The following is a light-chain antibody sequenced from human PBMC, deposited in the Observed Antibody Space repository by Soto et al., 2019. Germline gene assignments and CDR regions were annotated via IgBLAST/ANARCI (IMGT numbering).Light chain of an antibody. CDR3: AAWDDSTKSPV. CDR2: YDD. V-gene: IGLV1-36*01. CDR1: SSNIGSNA. J-gene: IGLJ1*01. Sequence: QSVLTQPPSVSGAPRQRVTISCSGSSSNIGSNAVNWYQQFPGKAPKLLIYYDDLVASGVSARFSGSKSGTSASLAISGLQSEDEADYYCAAWDDSTKSPVFGTGTKLTVL.